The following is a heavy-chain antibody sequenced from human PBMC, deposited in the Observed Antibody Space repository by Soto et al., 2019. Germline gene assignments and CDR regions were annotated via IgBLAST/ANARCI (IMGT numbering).Heavy chain of an antibody. J-gene: IGHJ6*02. CDR1: GFTFNQYS. Sequence: WGSLRLSCSASGFTFNQYSIQLVRQSPGKGLQFVSTISSNGGGTDYTDSVKGRFTISRDNSKKTLYLQMSRLRPGDTAVYYCVKDLFGMDVWGQGTTVTVSS. V-gene: IGHV3-64D*06. CDR2: ISSNGGGT. CDR3: VKDLFGMDV.